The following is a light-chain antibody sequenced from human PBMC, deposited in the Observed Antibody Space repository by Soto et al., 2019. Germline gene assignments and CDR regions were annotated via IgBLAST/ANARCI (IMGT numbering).Light chain of an antibody. J-gene: IGKJ1*01. Sequence: EIVLTQSPGTLSLSPGERAALSCRASQSVSSSYLAWYQQKPGQPPRLLIYVGSSRAAGIPDRFSGSGSGTDFTLTISRLEPEDFAVYYCQQYGSSRTFGQGTKVDIK. CDR3: QQYGSSRT. CDR1: QSVSSSY. CDR2: VGS. V-gene: IGKV3-20*01.